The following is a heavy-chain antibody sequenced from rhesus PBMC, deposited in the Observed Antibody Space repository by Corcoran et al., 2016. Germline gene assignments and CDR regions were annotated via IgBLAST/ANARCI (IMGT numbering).Heavy chain of an antibody. CDR2: IFGSDGTT. J-gene: IGHJ4*01. V-gene: IGHV4-160*01. CDR1: GGSITGNY. Sequence: QVQLQESGPGLVKPSETLSLTCAVSGGSITGNYWSWIRQPPGKGLEWIGRIFGSDGTTVYNPCLKSRVTISADTSKNQFALKLRSVTAADTAVYYCAMGGPNSLYWGQGVLVTVSS. D-gene: IGHD1-44*01. CDR3: AMGGPNSLY.